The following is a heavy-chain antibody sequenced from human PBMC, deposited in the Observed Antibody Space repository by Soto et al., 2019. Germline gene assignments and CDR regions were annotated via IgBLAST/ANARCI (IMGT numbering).Heavy chain of an antibody. CDR3: ARQSLQQLVPGYYYYGMDV. Sequence: SETLSLTCTVSGRSISSSSYYWGWIRQPPGKGLEWIGSIYYSGSTYYNPSLKSRVTISVDTSKNQFSLKLSSVTAADTAVYYCARQSLQQLVPGYYYYGMDVWGQGTTVTASS. CDR1: GRSISSSSYY. CDR2: IYYSGST. J-gene: IGHJ6*02. V-gene: IGHV4-39*01. D-gene: IGHD6-13*01.